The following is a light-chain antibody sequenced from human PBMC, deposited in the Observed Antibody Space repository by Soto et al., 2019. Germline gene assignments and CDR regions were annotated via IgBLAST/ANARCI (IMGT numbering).Light chain of an antibody. CDR1: QSITTY. J-gene: IGKJ1*01. V-gene: IGKV1-39*01. Sequence: DIQMTQSPSSLSASVGDRVTITCRACQSITTYLNWYQQTSGEAPKLLIYAAARLQNGVPSRFRGSGSGTDFTLTISSLQPEDFATYYCQQAYGAPPTFGQGTKVEIK. CDR3: QQAYGAPPT. CDR2: AAA.